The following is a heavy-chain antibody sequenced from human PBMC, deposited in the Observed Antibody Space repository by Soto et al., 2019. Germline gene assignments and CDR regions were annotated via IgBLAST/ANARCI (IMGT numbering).Heavy chain of an antibody. J-gene: IGHJ6*02. CDR2: IYHAGSV. Sequence: SETLSLTCAVSGYSIGSGYYWAWFRQSPGKGLEWIGSIYHAGSVYYNPSLNGRVALSMDTSKNHSSLKLTSVTAADTAVYYCARTFDYYGMDVWGQGTTVTVSS. V-gene: IGHV4-38-2*01. CDR1: GYSIGSGYY. CDR3: ARTFDYYGMDV.